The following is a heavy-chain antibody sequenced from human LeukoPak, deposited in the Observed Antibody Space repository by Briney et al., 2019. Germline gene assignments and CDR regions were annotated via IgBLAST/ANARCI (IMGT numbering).Heavy chain of an antibody. V-gene: IGHV3-74*01. Sequence: GGSLRLSCAASGFTFSSYGMSWVRQAPGKGLVWVSRINSDGSSTSYADSVKGRFTISRDNAKNTLYLQMNSLRVEDTAVYYCARGEYSYGYYYYYMDVWGKGTTVTVSS. CDR3: ARGEYSYGYYYYYMDV. J-gene: IGHJ6*03. D-gene: IGHD5-18*01. CDR1: GFTFSSYG. CDR2: INSDGSST.